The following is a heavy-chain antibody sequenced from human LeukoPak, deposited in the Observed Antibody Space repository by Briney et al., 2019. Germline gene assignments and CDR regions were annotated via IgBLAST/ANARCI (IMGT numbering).Heavy chain of an antibody. D-gene: IGHD6-19*01. J-gene: IGHJ4*02. Sequence: PSETLSLTCTVSGGSISSGSFYWSWIRQPAGKGLEWIGRISTTGSTNYNPSLKSRVTISVDTSKNQFSLKLNSVTAADTAVYYCARSTGYSSGWLEIVDYFDYWGQGTLVTVSS. CDR2: ISTTGST. V-gene: IGHV4-61*02. CDR1: GGSISSGSFY. CDR3: ARSTGYSSGWLEIVDYFDY.